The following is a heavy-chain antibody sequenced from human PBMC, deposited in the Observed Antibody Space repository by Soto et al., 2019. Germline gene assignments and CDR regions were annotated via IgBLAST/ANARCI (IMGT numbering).Heavy chain of an antibody. Sequence: SETLSLTCTVSGGSIRSSSYYWGWIRQPPGKGLEWIGSIYYSGSTYYNPSLKSRVTISVDTSKNQFSLKLSSVTAADTAVYYCARSGYSYGSEIYFDYWGQGTLVTVSS. V-gene: IGHV4-39*01. J-gene: IGHJ4*02. D-gene: IGHD5-18*01. CDR2: IYYSGST. CDR1: GGSIRSSSYY. CDR3: ARSGYSYGSEIYFDY.